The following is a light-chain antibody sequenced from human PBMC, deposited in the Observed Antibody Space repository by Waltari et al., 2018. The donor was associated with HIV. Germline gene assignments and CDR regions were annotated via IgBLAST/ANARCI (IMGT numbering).Light chain of an antibody. V-gene: IGLV1-44*01. Sequence: SALTQSPSASATPGHRVIISCSGSRSHIGSSPVTWYPQFPGTAPKLLIYSYGQRPSGVPERFSGSKSATSASLAISGLRSEDEADYYCATWDDSLNAWVFGGGTKLTVL. CDR1: RSHIGSSP. CDR3: ATWDDSLNAWV. CDR2: SYG. J-gene: IGLJ3*02.